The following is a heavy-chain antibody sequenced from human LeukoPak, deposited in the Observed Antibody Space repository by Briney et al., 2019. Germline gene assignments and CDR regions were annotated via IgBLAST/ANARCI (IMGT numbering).Heavy chain of an antibody. J-gene: IGHJ4*02. Sequence: PSQTLSLTCTVSGGSISSGGYYWSWIRQHPGKGLEWIEYIYYSGSTYYNPSLKSRVTISVDTSKNQFSLKLSSVTAADTAVYYCARDRAAGTLGFDYWGQGTLVTVSS. CDR2: IYYSGST. CDR1: GGSISSGGYY. V-gene: IGHV4-31*03. D-gene: IGHD6-13*01. CDR3: ARDRAAGTLGFDY.